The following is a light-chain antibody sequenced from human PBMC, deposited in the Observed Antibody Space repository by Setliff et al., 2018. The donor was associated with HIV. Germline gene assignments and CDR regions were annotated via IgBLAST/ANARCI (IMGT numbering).Light chain of an antibody. Sequence: QSVLTQPPSASGTPGQRVTISCSGSSSNIESNTVNWYQQLPGTAPKLLIYRNNQRPSGVPDRFSGSKSGTSASLAISGLQSEDEADYYCAAWDDSLNGRYDFGTGTKVTVL. CDR3: AAWDDSLNGRYD. J-gene: IGLJ1*01. V-gene: IGLV1-44*01. CDR2: RNN. CDR1: SSNIESNT.